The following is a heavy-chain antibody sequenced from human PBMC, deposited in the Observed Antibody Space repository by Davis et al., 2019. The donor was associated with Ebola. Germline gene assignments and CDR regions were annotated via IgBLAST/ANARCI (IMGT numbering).Heavy chain of an antibody. V-gene: IGHV3-30*18. CDR3: AKGLTTVTTAYFDY. CDR1: GFTFSSYG. D-gene: IGHD4-17*01. CDR2: ISYDGSNK. Sequence: GESLKISCAASGFTFSSYGMHWVRQAPGKGLEWVAVISYDGSNKYYADSVKGRFTISRDNSKNTLYLQMNSLRAEDTAVYYCAKGLTTVTTAYFDYWGQGTLVTVSS. J-gene: IGHJ4*02.